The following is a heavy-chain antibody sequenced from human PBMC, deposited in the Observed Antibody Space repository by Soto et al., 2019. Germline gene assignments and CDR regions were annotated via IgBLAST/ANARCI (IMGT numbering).Heavy chain of an antibody. Sequence: EVQLVESGGALVQPGGSLRLSCVASGFTLSNHYMDWVRQAPGKGLEWIGLIRNAARSYSTEHAASVKGRFTISRDDSKNTRDLQMNSLRTEDRAVYYCADLSWSGSYLPWGQGTLVTVSS. CDR2: IRNAARSYST. V-gene: IGHV3-72*01. D-gene: IGHD3-3*01. CDR1: GFTLSNHY. J-gene: IGHJ5*02. CDR3: ADLSWSGSYLP.